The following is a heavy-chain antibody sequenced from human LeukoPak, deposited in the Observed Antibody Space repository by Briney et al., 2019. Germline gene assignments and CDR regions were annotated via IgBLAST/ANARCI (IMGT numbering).Heavy chain of an antibody. V-gene: IGHV3-48*02. CDR1: GITFSCSR. J-gene: IGHJ6*03. CDR3: ARAPPRGNDVTVGRYSYMDV. D-gene: IGHD4-23*01. CDR2: ISGTTSRTI. Sequence: GGSLRLSCAASGITFSCSRMTWVRQAPGKGLELVSYISGTTSRTIYYADSVKRRITISIDNAKNSLHLQIKSMRDEDTAVYYCARAPPRGNDVTVGRYSYMDVWGKGTTVTVSS.